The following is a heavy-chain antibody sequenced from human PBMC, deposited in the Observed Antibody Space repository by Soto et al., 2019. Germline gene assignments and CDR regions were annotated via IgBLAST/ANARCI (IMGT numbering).Heavy chain of an antibody. V-gene: IGHV3-23*01. CDR2: ISGSGGST. J-gene: IGHJ5*02. CDR3: AKTGPARMVRGVINWFDP. CDR1: GFTFSSYA. Sequence: GGSLRLSCAASGFTFSSYAMSWVRQAPGKGLEWVSAISGSGGSTYYADSVKGRFTISRDNSKNTLYLQMNSLRAEDTAVYYCAKTGPARMVRGVINWFDPWGQGTLVTVSS. D-gene: IGHD3-10*01.